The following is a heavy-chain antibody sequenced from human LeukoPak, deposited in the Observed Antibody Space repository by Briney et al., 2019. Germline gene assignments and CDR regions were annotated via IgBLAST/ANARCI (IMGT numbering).Heavy chain of an antibody. CDR2: INPNSGGT. J-gene: IGHJ5*02. CDR1: GYTFTGYY. D-gene: IGHD2-2*01. CDR3: ARDPREGVVVPAASFDP. Sequence: ASVKVSCKASGYTFTGYYMHWVRQAPGQGVEWMGWINPNSGGTNYAQKFQGRVTMTRDTSISTAYMELSRLRSDDTAVYYCARDPREGVVVPAASFDPWGQGTLVTVSS. V-gene: IGHV1-2*02.